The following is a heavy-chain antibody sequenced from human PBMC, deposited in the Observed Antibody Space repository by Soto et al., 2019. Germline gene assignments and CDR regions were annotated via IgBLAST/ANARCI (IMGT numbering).Heavy chain of an antibody. CDR2: TYYRSKWYN. V-gene: IGHV6-1*01. Sequence: PSQTLSLTCAISGDSVSSNSAAWNWIRQSPSRGLEWLGRTYYRSKWYNDYAVSVKSRITINPDTSKNQFSLQLNSVTPEDTAVYYCAREDIVVVPAAISRNWFDPWGQGTQVTVSS. D-gene: IGHD2-2*01. J-gene: IGHJ5*02. CDR1: GDSVSSNSAA. CDR3: AREDIVVVPAAISRNWFDP.